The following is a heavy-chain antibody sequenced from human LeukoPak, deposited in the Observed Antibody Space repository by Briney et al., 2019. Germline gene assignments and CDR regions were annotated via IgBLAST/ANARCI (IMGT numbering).Heavy chain of an antibody. J-gene: IGHJ4*02. CDR3: ARAGDLASDIVVGEPDY. CDR1: GYTFTSYG. Sequence: ASVKVSCKASGYTFTSYGISWVRQAPGQGLEWMGWISAYNGNTNYAQKLQGRVTMTTDTSTSTAYMELRSLRSDDTAVYYCARAGDLASDIVVGEPDYWGQGTLVTVSS. D-gene: IGHD2-15*01. V-gene: IGHV1-18*01. CDR2: ISAYNGNT.